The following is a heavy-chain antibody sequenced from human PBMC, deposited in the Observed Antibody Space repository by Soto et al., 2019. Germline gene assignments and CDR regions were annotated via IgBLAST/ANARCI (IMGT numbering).Heavy chain of an antibody. J-gene: IGHJ5*02. V-gene: IGHV3-64D*08. CDR2: IDSTGGTT. CDR3: AKDSRTRPFGELLRDHHDL. D-gene: IGHD3-10*01. Sequence: GGALRLSCSASGLTISNFCLPWGRQAPGKRLEYVAAIDSTGGTTNYADSVKGRFTISRDNSNNTLYLQMTSLTTEDTATYYCAKDSRTRPFGELLRDHHDLWGQGTLVTVSS. CDR1: GLTISNFC.